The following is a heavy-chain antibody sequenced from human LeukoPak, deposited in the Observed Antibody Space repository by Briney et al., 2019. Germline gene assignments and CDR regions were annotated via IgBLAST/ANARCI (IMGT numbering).Heavy chain of an antibody. CDR2: IIPSGGST. CDR1: GYTFTSYY. J-gene: IGHJ5*02. Sequence: ASVKVSCKASGYTFTSYYMHWVRQAPGQGLEWMGIIIPSGGSTSYAQKFQGRVTMTRDTSTSTVYMELSSLRSEDTAVYYCARGRRVVVWVPAAPNWFDPWGQGTLVTVSS. CDR3: ARGRRVVVWVPAAPNWFDP. V-gene: IGHV1-46*01. D-gene: IGHD2-2*01.